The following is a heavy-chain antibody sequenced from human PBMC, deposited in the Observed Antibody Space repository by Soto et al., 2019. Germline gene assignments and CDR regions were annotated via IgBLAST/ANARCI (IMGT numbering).Heavy chain of an antibody. Sequence: QVQLVESGGGVVQPGRSLRLSCAASGFTFSSYGMHWVRQAPGKGLEWVAVISYDGSNKYYADSVKGRFTISRDNSKNTLYLQMNSLRAEDTAVYYCAKSLDKAMPDGMDVWGQGTTVTV. CDR2: ISYDGSNK. D-gene: IGHD5-18*01. V-gene: IGHV3-30*18. CDR3: AKSLDKAMPDGMDV. J-gene: IGHJ6*02. CDR1: GFTFSSYG.